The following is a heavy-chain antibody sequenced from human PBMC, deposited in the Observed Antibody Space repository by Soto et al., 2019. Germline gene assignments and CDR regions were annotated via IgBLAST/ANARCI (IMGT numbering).Heavy chain of an antibody. CDR2: IYYSGIT. V-gene: IGHV4-59*12. J-gene: IGHJ5*02. D-gene: IGHD2-2*01. CDR1: GGSISSYY. Sequence: SETLSLTCTVSGGSISSYYWSWIRQPPWKGLEWIGCIYYSGITNYNPSLKSRVTISVDTSKNQFSLKLSSVTAADTAVYYCARDIVVVPAANHWFDLWGQGTLVTVSS. CDR3: ARDIVVVPAANHWFDL.